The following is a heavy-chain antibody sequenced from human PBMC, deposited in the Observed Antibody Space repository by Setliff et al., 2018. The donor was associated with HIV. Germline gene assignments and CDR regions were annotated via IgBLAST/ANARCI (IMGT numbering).Heavy chain of an antibody. D-gene: IGHD3-3*01. J-gene: IGHJ5*02. Sequence: ASVKVSCKASGYIFTTYVLNWVRQAAGQGLEWMGRINPNSGGTNYAQRLQGSVTMTTDTSTSTAYMELSSLKSVDTAVYYCPSDPLNSWSGYPNWFDPWGQGTLVTVSS. V-gene: IGHV1-18*01. CDR2: INPNSGGT. CDR1: GYIFTTYV. CDR3: PSDPLNSWSGYPNWFDP.